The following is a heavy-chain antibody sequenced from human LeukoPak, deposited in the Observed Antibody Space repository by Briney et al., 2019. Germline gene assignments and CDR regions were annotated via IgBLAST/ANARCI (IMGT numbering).Heavy chain of an antibody. D-gene: IGHD6-6*01. Sequence: GGSLRLSCAASGFTFSSYAMSWVRQAPGKGLEWVSIISGNGGTTYYADSMKGRITISRDNSKNTLYLQMNSLGAEDTAVYYCAKDYSFSSSSSSFTNWGQGTLVTVSS. CDR2: ISGNGGTT. CDR1: GFTFSSYA. CDR3: AKDYSFSSSSSSFTN. V-gene: IGHV3-23*01. J-gene: IGHJ4*02.